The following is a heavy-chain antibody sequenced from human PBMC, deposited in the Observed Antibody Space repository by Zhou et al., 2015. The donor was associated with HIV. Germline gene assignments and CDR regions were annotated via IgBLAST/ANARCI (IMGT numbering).Heavy chain of an antibody. CDR1: GLSFDDYA. CDR2: ISWNSGNI. CDR3: ARFGPGRIQYMDV. Sequence: EVQLVESGGGLVEPGRSLRLTCVASGLSFDDYAMHWIRQAPGKGLEWVSGISWNSGNIGYADSVKGRFTISRDNAKNSLYLQMNSLGVDDTAVYYCARFGPGRIQYMDVWGKGTTVTVSS. D-gene: IGHD5-18*01. V-gene: IGHV3-9*01. J-gene: IGHJ6*03.